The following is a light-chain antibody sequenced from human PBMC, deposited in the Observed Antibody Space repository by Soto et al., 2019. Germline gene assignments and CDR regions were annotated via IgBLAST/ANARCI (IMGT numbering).Light chain of an antibody. CDR3: QQRSNWPLT. J-gene: IGKJ4*01. Sequence: EIVLTQSPATLSLSPWERATLACRVSQSVSSYLVWYQQKPGQDPRLLIYDASNRATGIPARFRGSGSGTDFTLTISSLQPEDFAVYYCQQRSNWPLTFGGGTKVAIK. V-gene: IGKV3-11*01. CDR1: QSVSSY. CDR2: DAS.